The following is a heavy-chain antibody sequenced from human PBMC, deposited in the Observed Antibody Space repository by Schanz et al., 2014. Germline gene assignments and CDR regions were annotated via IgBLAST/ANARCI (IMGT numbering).Heavy chain of an antibody. CDR3: ARKVVATIGGYYDN. CDR1: GFTFSSYD. V-gene: IGHV3-23*04. D-gene: IGHD5-12*01. Sequence: VQLVESGGGVVQPGRSLRLSCVASGFTFSSYDVFWVRQAPGKGLEWVSALSEGGGGTHYADSVKGRFTISRDNAKNTLYLQMNSLRAEDTAVYYCARKVVATIGGYYDNWGQGTLVIVSS. CDR2: LSEGGGGT. J-gene: IGHJ4*02.